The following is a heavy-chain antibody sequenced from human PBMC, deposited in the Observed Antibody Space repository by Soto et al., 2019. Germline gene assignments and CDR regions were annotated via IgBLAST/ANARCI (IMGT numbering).Heavy chain of an antibody. D-gene: IGHD3-9*01. CDR3: ACHFDWTYGNWFDP. V-gene: IGHV3-11*01. Sequence: GGSLRLSCAASGFTFSDYYMSWIRQAPGKGLEWLSYISSSGSTIYYADSVKGRFTISRDNAKNSLYLQINSLRAEDTAVYYCACHFDWTYGNWFDPWGQGTLVTVSS. CDR1: GFTFSDYY. J-gene: IGHJ5*02. CDR2: ISSSGSTI.